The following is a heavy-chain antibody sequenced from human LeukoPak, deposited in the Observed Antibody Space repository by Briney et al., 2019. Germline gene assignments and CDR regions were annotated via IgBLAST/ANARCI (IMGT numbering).Heavy chain of an antibody. J-gene: IGHJ4*02. CDR3: ARRLATDLFDY. CDR2: IYYSGST. D-gene: IGHD5-12*01. Sequence: SETLSLTCSVSGGSISSYYWSWIRQPPGKGLEWIGYIYYSGSTSYNPSLKSRVTISVDTSKNQISLKVRSVTAADTAVYYCARRLATDLFDYWGQGTLVTVSS. CDR1: GGSISSYY. V-gene: IGHV4-59*01.